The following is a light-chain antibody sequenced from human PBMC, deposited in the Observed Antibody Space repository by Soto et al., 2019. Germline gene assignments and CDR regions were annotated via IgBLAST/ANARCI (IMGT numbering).Light chain of an antibody. CDR3: LQDSKYPRT. CDR2: GSF. J-gene: IGKJ1*01. V-gene: IGKV1-6*01. CDR1: QDIRTE. Sequence: AIQMTQSPSSLSASVGDRVTITCRASQDIRTELGWYQQKPGRAPQLMIYGSFNMQSGVPSRFSGSGSGTDFTLTINSLQPEDFVNYYCLQDSKYPRTFGQGTKLEIK.